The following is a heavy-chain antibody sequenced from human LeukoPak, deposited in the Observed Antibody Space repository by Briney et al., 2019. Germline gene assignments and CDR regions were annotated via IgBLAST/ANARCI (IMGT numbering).Heavy chain of an antibody. CDR1: GFTFGRYW. J-gene: IGHJ4*02. Sequence: GGSLRLSCADSGFTFGRYWMHWVRQAPGKGLVWVSHITTDGSGTSYADSVKGRFTISRDNAKNTLYLQMNSLRAEDTAAYYCARGAIVGANFDYWGQGTLVTVSS. CDR2: ITTDGSGT. D-gene: IGHD1-26*01. V-gene: IGHV3-74*01. CDR3: ARGAIVGANFDY.